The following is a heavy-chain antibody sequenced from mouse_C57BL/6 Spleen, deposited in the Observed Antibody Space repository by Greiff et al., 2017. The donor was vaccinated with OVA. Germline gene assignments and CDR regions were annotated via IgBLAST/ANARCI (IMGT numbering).Heavy chain of an antibody. CDR3: AGGSSSYYAMDY. D-gene: IGHD1-1*01. Sequence: VQLQQSGGGLVKPGGSLKLSCAASGFTFSDYGMHWVRQAPEKGLEWVAYISSGSSTIYYADTVKGRFTISRDNAKNTLFLQMTSLRSEDTAMYYCAGGSSSYYAMDYWGQGTSVTVSS. V-gene: IGHV5-17*01. CDR2: ISSGSSTI. J-gene: IGHJ4*01. CDR1: GFTFSDYG.